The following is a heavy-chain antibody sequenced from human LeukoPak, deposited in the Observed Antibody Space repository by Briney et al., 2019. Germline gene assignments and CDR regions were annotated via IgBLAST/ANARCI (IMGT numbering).Heavy chain of an antibody. CDR1: GGSISSYY. CDR3: AGHHPRNTVDF. J-gene: IGHJ4*02. Sequence: PSETLSLPWTVSGGSISSYYWSWIRQPPGKGLGWIGYISDMGSINYNPSLKSRVTISLDTSKNQFSLKLSSVTAADTAGYYCAGHHPRNTVDFWGQGTLVTVSS. CDR2: ISDMGSI. D-gene: IGHD2/OR15-2a*01. V-gene: IGHV4-59*08.